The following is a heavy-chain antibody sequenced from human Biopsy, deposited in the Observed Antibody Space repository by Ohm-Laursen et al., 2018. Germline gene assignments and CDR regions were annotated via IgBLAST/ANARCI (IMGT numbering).Heavy chain of an antibody. Sequence: SLRLSCTASGFDFSDYSMSWVRQAPGKGLEWVSPVTTTSSYIYYADSVKGRFTISRDNAKNSLYLQMNSLRAEDTAVYYCARDPIVGSKADGMDVWGQGTTVTVSS. CDR1: GFDFSDYS. J-gene: IGHJ6*02. CDR3: ARDPIVGSKADGMDV. CDR2: VTTTSSYI. D-gene: IGHD1-26*01. V-gene: IGHV3-21*01.